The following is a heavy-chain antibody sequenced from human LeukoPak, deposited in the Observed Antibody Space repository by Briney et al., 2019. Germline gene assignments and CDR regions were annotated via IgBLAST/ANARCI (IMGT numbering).Heavy chain of an antibody. D-gene: IGHD3-16*02. CDR2: IYSGGRT. V-gene: IGHV3-66*01. Sequence: PGGSLRLSCAASGFTVSSNYMSWVRQAPGKGLEWVSVIYSGGRTYYADSVKGRFTISRDNSKNTLYLQMNSLRDEDTAVYYCAREGGDYVWGSYRYSNYYYGMDVWGQGTTVTASS. CDR1: GFTVSSNY. J-gene: IGHJ6*02. CDR3: AREGGDYVWGSYRYSNYYYGMDV.